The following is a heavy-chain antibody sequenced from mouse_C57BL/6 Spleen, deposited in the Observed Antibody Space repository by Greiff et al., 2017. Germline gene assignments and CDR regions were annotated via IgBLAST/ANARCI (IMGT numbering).Heavy chain of an antibody. J-gene: IGHJ1*03. Sequence: VQLQQSGPELVQPGASVKISCKASGYAFSSSWMNWVKQRPGKGLEWIGRLSPGDGDTNYNGKFKGKATLTADKSSSTAYMQLSSLTSEDSAVYFCATGTWDFDVWGTGTTVTVSS. D-gene: IGHD4-1*01. CDR3: ATGTWDFDV. CDR1: GYAFSSSW. CDR2: LSPGDGDT. V-gene: IGHV1-82*01.